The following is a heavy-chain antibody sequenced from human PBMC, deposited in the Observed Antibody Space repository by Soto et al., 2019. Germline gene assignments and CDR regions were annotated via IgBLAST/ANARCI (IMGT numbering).Heavy chain of an antibody. V-gene: IGHV4-59*08. J-gene: IGHJ4*02. CDR2: IYYGGST. CDR3: ARHFVAVVIKGWGY. CDR1: GGSISSYY. D-gene: IGHD3-10*01. Sequence: SETLSLTCTVSGGSISSYYWSWIRQPPGKGLEWIGYIYYGGSTNYNPSLKSRVTMSVDTSKNQFSLKLISVTAADTAVYYCARHFVAVVIKGWGYWGQGKLVTVSS.